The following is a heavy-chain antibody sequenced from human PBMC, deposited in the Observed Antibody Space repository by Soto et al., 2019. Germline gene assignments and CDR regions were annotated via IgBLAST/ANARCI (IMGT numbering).Heavy chain of an antibody. CDR1: GFTVSSNY. CDR3: ARGDTAMAPAFDY. Sequence: GGSLRLSXEASGFTVSSNYMSWVRQAPGKGLEWVSVIYSGGSTYYADSVKGRFTISRDNSKNTLYLQMNSLRAEDTAVYYCARGDTAMAPAFDYWGQGTLVTVSS. D-gene: IGHD5-18*01. V-gene: IGHV3-53*01. J-gene: IGHJ4*02. CDR2: IYSGGST.